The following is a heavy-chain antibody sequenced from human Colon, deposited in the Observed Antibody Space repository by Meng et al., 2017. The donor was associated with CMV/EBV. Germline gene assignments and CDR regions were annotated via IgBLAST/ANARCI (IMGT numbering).Heavy chain of an antibody. Sequence: GGSLRLSCAASGFSFSSYAMSWVRQAPGKDLEWVSEIYSGGTATTYADSVKARFTVTRDNSKNMVYLQMNSLRADDTAVYYCGKKLAAAGPCIDYWGQGTLVTVSS. CDR2: IYSGGTAT. V-gene: IGHV3-23*03. D-gene: IGHD6-13*01. CDR3: GKKLAAAGPCIDY. CDR1: GFSFSSYA. J-gene: IGHJ4*02.